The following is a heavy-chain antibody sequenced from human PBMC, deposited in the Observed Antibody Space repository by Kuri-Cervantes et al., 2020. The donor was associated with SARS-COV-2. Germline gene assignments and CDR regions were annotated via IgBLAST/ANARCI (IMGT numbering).Heavy chain of an antibody. Sequence: LRLSCTVSGGSISSGDYYWSWIRQPPGKGLEWIGYIYYSGSTYYNPSLKSRVTISVDTSKNQFSLKLSSVTAEDTAVYYCARDPLFTIFEVVRETQPHESWGQGTLVTVSS. CDR2: IYYSGST. D-gene: IGHD3-3*01. V-gene: IGHV4-30-4*01. CDR1: GGSISSGDYY. CDR3: ARDPLFTIFEVVRETQPHES. J-gene: IGHJ4*02.